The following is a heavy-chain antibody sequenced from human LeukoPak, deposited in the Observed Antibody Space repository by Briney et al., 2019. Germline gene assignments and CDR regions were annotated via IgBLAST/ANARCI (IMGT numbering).Heavy chain of an antibody. CDR1: XYTFXSYG. CDR3: ARDRAGYSYGPTWPIDY. Sequence: XKXSXYTFXSYGXSWVRQAPGQGLXWMGWXXAYNGNTNYAQKLQGRVTMTTDTSTSTAYMELRSLRSDDTAVYYCARDRAGYSYGPTWPIDYWGQGTLVTVSS. J-gene: IGHJ4*02. D-gene: IGHD5-18*01. V-gene: IGHV1-18*04. CDR2: XXAYNGNT.